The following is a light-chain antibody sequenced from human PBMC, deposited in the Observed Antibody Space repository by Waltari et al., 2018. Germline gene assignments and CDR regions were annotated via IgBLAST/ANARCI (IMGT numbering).Light chain of an antibody. Sequence: QSALTQPASVSGSPGQSITISCTGTSSDVGSYKYVSWYQQHPGKTPRLMIYEVSKRPSGVSNRFSGSKSGNTASLTISGLQAEDEADYYCSSYADNYFYVFGTGTKVTVL. CDR3: SSYADNYFYV. CDR2: EVS. J-gene: IGLJ1*01. CDR1: SSDVGSYKY. V-gene: IGLV2-14*01.